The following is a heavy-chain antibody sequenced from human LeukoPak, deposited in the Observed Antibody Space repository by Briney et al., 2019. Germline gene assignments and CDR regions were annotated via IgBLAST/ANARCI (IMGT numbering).Heavy chain of an antibody. CDR1: GFTFKLYW. J-gene: IGHJ4*02. CDR2: INDDGSDT. Sequence: GGSLRLSCAVSGFTFKLYWMHWVRQAPGKGPVWVSRINDDGSDTTYADSVKGRFTISRDDAKNMLFLHMSSLSAEDSALYYCVKGDGYNPSSFDNWGQGTLVTVSS. D-gene: IGHD5-24*01. CDR3: VKGDGYNPSSFDN. V-gene: IGHV3-74*01.